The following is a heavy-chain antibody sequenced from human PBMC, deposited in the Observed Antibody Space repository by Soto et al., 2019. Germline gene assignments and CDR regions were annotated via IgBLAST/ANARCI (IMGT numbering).Heavy chain of an antibody. Sequence: GGSLRLSCAASGFTFSNYAMHWVRQAPGKGLEWLAIISYDGDNEYYADSVRGRFTISRDNAKNSVFLHMSSLRVEDTAVYYCARDFNSWSRDYWGQGTLVTVSS. D-gene: IGHD4-4*01. CDR2: ISYDGDNE. CDR1: GFTFSNYA. V-gene: IGHV3-30*03. CDR3: ARDFNSWSRDY. J-gene: IGHJ4*02.